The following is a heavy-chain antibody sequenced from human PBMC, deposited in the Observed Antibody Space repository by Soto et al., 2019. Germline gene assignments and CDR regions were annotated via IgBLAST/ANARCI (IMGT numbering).Heavy chain of an antibody. CDR3: ARTRFVSYYDSNTYYAHY. D-gene: IGHD3-22*01. J-gene: IGHJ4*02. CDR1: GGSISSDDYY. V-gene: IGHV4-30-4*01. CDR2: IFYTGNT. Sequence: QVQLQESGPGLVKPSQTLSLTCSVSGGSISSDDYYWSWIRQPPGKGLEWIGHIFYTGNTYYSPSLDSRLTMSIDTSKNRFFLKVTSVTAADTAVYYCARTRFVSYYDSNTYYAHYWGQGTLLTVSS.